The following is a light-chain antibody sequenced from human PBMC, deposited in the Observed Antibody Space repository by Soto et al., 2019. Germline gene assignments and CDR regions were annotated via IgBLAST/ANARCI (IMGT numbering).Light chain of an antibody. Sequence: EIVLTQSPGTLSLSPGERATLSCRASQSVSNNYLAWYQQKPGQAPRLLIYDASNRATGIPARFSGSGSGTEFTLTISSLQSEDFAVYYCQQYNNWLSLTFGGGTKVDIK. CDR1: QSVSNN. CDR3: QQYNNWLSLT. J-gene: IGKJ4*01. V-gene: IGKV3D-15*01. CDR2: DAS.